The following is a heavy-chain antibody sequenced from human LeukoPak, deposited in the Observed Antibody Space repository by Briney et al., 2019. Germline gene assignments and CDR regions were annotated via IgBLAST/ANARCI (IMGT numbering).Heavy chain of an antibody. CDR1: GFTFDDYG. CDR3: ARDGADNIGYYCGSL. CDR2: IYSGGSP. V-gene: IGHV3-53*01. J-gene: IGHJ3*01. Sequence: GGSLRLSCAASGFTFDDYGMSWVREAPGKGVEWVSVIYSGGSPAYADSAKGRFTISSDNSKNTLYLQMNSLRVEDTAVYYCARDGADNIGYYCGSLWGQGTMVTVSS. D-gene: IGHD3-22*01.